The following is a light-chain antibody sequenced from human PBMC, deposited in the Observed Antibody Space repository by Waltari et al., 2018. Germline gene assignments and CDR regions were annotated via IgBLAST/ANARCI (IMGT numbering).Light chain of an antibody. Sequence: DIQMTQSPSFLSASVGDRVTITCRASQRISSYLNWYQQQAGKAPKLLIYGSSSLQSGVPSRFSGTGSGTVFTLTINGLQPEDFASYYCQQTYNLFTFGPGTTVDFK. J-gene: IGKJ3*01. V-gene: IGKV1-39*01. CDR1: QRISSY. CDR3: QQTYNLFT. CDR2: GSS.